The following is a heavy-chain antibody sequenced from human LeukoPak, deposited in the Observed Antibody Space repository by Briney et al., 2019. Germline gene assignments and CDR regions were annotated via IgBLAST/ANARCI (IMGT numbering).Heavy chain of an antibody. CDR3: AGIRGDYYDSSGYLDY. D-gene: IGHD3-22*01. J-gene: IGHJ4*02. CDR2: IYYGGST. V-gene: IGHV4-59*01. CDR1: GGSISSYY. Sequence: SETLSLTCTVSGGSISSYYWSWLRQPPGKGLEWIGYIYYGGSTNYNPSLKSRVTISVDTSKNQFSLNLSSVTAADTAVYYCAGIRGDYYDSSGYLDYWGQGTLVTVSS.